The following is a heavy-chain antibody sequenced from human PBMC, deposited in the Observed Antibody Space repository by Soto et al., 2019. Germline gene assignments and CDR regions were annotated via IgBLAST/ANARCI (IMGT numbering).Heavy chain of an antibody. J-gene: IGHJ3*02. D-gene: IGHD3-22*01. CDR2: IIPIFGTA. Sequence: QVQLVQSGAEVKKPGSSVKVSCKASGGTFSSYAISWVRQAPGQGLEWMGGIIPIFGTANYAQKFQGRVTIIADKSTSTAYMELSSLRSEDTAVYYCARDGYDSSGYYYAASAFDIWGQGTMVTVSS. V-gene: IGHV1-69*06. CDR3: ARDGYDSSGYYYAASAFDI. CDR1: GGTFSSYA.